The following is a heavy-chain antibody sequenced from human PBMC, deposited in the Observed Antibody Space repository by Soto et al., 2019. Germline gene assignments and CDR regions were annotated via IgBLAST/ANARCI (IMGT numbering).Heavy chain of an antibody. CDR3: AREGEWDIVTGSMDV. Sequence: QLVQSGVEVKKPGASVTVSCKASGYIFTSYGLSWVRQAPGQGPEWMGRISVYNDDTKYSEKFQGRVTMTTDTSTNTAYMELRSLTSDDTAVYYCAREGEWDIVTGSMDVWGQGTTVIVSS. CDR2: ISVYNDDT. V-gene: IGHV1-18*04. D-gene: IGHD3-9*01. J-gene: IGHJ6*02. CDR1: GYIFTSYG.